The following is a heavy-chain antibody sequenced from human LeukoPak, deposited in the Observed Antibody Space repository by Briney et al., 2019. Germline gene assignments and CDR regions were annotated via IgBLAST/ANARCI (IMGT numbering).Heavy chain of an antibody. J-gene: IGHJ6*02. CDR3: ARDDSSGWSTGRDYYYGMDV. Sequence: LETLSLTCTVSGGSISGYYWSWIRQPPGKGLEWIGYIYYSGSTNYNPSLKSRVTISVDTSKNQFSLKLSSVTAADTAVYYCARDDSSGWSTGRDYYYGMDVWGQGTTVTVSS. CDR1: GGSISGYY. CDR2: IYYSGST. D-gene: IGHD6-19*01. V-gene: IGHV4-59*01.